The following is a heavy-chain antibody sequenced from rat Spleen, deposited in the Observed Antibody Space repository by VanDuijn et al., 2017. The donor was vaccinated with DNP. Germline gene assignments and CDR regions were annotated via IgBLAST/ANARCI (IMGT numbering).Heavy chain of an antibody. CDR1: GFTFSNYG. V-gene: IGHV5-29*01. J-gene: IGHJ1*01. CDR2: ISYDGSST. D-gene: IGHD1-4*01. CDR3: ARQEITTRYFDV. Sequence: EVQLVESGGGLVQPGRSLKLSCAASGFTFSNYGMAWVRQAPTKGLEWVATISYDGSSTYYRDSVKGRFTISRDNAKSTQYLQMDSLRSEDTATYYCARQEITTRYFDVWGPGTMVTVSS.